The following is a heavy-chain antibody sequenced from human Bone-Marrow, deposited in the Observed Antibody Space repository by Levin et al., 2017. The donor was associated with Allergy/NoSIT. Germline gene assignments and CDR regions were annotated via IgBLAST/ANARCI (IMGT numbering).Heavy chain of an antibody. CDR2: MYHSGST. J-gene: IGHJ3*02. Sequence: SQTLSLTCAVSGGSISSTTWWSWVRQPPGKGLEWIGEMYHSGSTHYNPSLMSRVTISVDKSKNQLSLKLTSVTAADTAMYYCSKDKRGESGQWRGRTVAFDMWGQGTMVTVSS. V-gene: IGHV4-4*02. CDR3: SKDKRGESGQWRGRTVAFDM. D-gene: IGHD6-19*01. CDR1: GGSISSTTW.